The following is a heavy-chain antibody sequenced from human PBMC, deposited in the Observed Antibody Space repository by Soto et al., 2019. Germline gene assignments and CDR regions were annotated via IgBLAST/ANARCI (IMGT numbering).Heavy chain of an antibody. V-gene: IGHV2-5*02. D-gene: IGHD3-3*01. Sequence: QITLNESGPTQVKPRQTLTLTCTFSGFSLTTSGVGVGWIRQSPGKAPEGLALIYWDDDKRYSPSLKGRLTITKDTSKNQVVPTMAALDPADTATYYCAHRVLRTVFGLVTTTAIYFDFWGQGTPVAVSS. CDR3: AHRVLRTVFGLVTTTAIYFDF. CDR1: GFSLTTSGVG. CDR2: IYWDDDK. J-gene: IGHJ4*02.